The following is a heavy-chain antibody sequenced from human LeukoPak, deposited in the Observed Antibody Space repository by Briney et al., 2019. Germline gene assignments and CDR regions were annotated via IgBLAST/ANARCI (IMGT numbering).Heavy chain of an antibody. CDR2: IIPIFGTA. J-gene: IGHJ1*01. CDR3: ARERPPHFYDSSGYYYGAEFFQH. CDR1: GGTFSSYA. V-gene: IGHV1-69*05. D-gene: IGHD3-22*01. Sequence: SVKVSCKASGGTFSSYAISWVRQAPGQGLEWMGGIIPIFGTANYAQKFQGRVTMTTDTSTSTAYMELRSLRSDDTAVYYCARERPPHFYDSSGYYYGAEFFQHWGQGTLVTVSS.